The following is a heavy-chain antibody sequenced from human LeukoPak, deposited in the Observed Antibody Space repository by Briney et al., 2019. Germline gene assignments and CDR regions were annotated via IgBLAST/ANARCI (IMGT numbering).Heavy chain of an antibody. CDR2: IYYSGST. V-gene: IGHV4-59*12. J-gene: IGHJ4*02. Sequence: SETLSLTCTVSGGSISSYYWSWIRQPPGKGLEWIGYIYYSGSTNYNPSLKSRVTMSVDTSKNQFSLKLSSVTAADTAVYYCARDQAYDSSGYPFDYWGQGTLVTVSS. D-gene: IGHD3-22*01. CDR1: GGSISSYY. CDR3: ARDQAYDSSGYPFDY.